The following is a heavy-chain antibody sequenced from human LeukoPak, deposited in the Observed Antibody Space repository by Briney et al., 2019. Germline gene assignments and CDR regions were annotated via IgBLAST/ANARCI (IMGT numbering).Heavy chain of an antibody. CDR1: GGTISSFY. Sequence: PSETLSLTCTVSGGTISSFYWSWIRQPPGKGLEWIGYIYYSGITDYTPYLKSGVTISVDTYKNRFSPNLSSVTAADTAVYFCARVVGGVGDAFDIWDRGTMVTVSS. V-gene: IGHV4-59*01. D-gene: IGHD1-26*01. CDR2: IYYSGIT. CDR3: ARVVGGVGDAFDI. J-gene: IGHJ3*02.